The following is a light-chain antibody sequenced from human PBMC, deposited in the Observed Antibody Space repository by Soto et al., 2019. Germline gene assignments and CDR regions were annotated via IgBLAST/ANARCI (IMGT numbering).Light chain of an antibody. Sequence: DIQLTQSPSSLSASVGDRVTITCQASQDISNHLNWYQQKPGKAPNLLIYDASDLETGVPSRFSGAGSGTFFSLTIKSLQPEDIATYYCQKHDGVPLFGPGTKVEIK. V-gene: IGKV1-33*01. CDR1: QDISNH. CDR2: DAS. CDR3: QKHDGVPL. J-gene: IGKJ3*01.